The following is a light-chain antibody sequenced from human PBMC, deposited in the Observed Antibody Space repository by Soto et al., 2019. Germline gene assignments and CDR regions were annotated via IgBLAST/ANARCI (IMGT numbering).Light chain of an antibody. CDR1: SSNIGNNY. Sequence: QAVVTQPPSVSAAPGQKVIISCSGSSSNIGNNYVSWYQQLPGTAPKLLIYENNKRPSGIPDRFSGSKSGTSATLGITGLQTGDEADYHCGTWDSSLSAVVFGGGTKVTVL. CDR2: ENN. V-gene: IGLV1-51*02. J-gene: IGLJ3*02. CDR3: GTWDSSLSAVV.